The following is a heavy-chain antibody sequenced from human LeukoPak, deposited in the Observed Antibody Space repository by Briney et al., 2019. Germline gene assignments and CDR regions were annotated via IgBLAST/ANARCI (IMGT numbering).Heavy chain of an antibody. CDR3: ARGCYYDSSGYYNDNAFEI. CDR1: GGSISSYY. CDR2: IYYSGST. D-gene: IGHD3-22*01. J-gene: IGHJ3*02. Sequence: SETLSLTCTVSGGSISSYYWSWIRQPPGKGLEWIGYIYYSGSTNYNPSLKSRVTISVDTSKNQFSLKLSSVTAADTAVYYCARGCYYDSSGYYNDNAFEIWGQGTMVTVSS. V-gene: IGHV4-59*01.